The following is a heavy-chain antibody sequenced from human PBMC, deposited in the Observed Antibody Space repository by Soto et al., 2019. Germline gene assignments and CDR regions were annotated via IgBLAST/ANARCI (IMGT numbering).Heavy chain of an antibody. J-gene: IGHJ5*02. CDR3: AKDQTPSLRFGFGP. V-gene: IGHV3-23*01. Sequence: TGGSLRLSCATSGFTFSSYAMSWVRQAPGKGLEWVSTIAGSGTGTYYADSVKGRFTISRDNSKNTLYLQMNSLRAEDTAVYYCAKDQTPSLRFGFGPWGQGTLVTVSS. D-gene: IGHD3-10*01. CDR1: GFTFSSYA. CDR2: IAGSGTGT.